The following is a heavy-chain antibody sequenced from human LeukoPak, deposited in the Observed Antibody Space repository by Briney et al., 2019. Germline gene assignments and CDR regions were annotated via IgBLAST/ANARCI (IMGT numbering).Heavy chain of an antibody. CDR3: ARGPPLRYFDWLPGGFDP. CDR2: IYYSGST. V-gene: IGHV4-59*01. CDR1: GGSISSYY. Sequence: SETLSLTCTVSGGSISSYYWSWIRQPPGKGLEWIGYIYYSGSTNYNPSLKSRVTISVDTSKNQFSLKLSSVTAADTAVYYCARGPPLRYFDWLPGGFDPWGQGTLVTVSS. D-gene: IGHD3-9*01. J-gene: IGHJ5*02.